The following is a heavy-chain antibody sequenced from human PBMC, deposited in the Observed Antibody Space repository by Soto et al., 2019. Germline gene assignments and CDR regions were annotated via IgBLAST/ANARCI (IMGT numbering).Heavy chain of an antibody. Sequence: ASVKVSCKASGGTFSSYAISWVRQAPGQGLEWMGGIIPIFGTASYAQKFQGRVTITADGSTSTAYMELSSLRSEDTAVYYCARELELDPYYYYGMDVWGQGTTVTVSS. CDR3: ARELELDPYYYYGMDV. CDR2: IIPIFGTA. CDR1: GGTFSSYA. J-gene: IGHJ6*02. D-gene: IGHD1-7*01. V-gene: IGHV1-69*13.